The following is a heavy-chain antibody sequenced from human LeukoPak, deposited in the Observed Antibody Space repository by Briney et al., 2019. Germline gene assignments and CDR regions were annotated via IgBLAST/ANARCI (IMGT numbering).Heavy chain of an antibody. D-gene: IGHD2-2*01. CDR1: GDSISSRDYY. J-gene: IGHJ4*02. CDR3: ARTYCSSTSCFFDY. CDR2: IYYSGST. Sequence: SQTLSLTCSVSGDSISSRDYYWSWIRQPPGKGLEWIGYIYYSGSTSYNPSLKSRVTISVDTSKNQFSLKLSSVTAADTAVYYCARTYCSSTSCFFDYWGQGTLVTVSS. V-gene: IGHV4-30-4*08.